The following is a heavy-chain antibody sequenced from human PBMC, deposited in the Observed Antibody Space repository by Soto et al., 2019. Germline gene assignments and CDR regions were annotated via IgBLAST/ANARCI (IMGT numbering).Heavy chain of an antibody. D-gene: IGHD2-21*02. V-gene: IGHV3-74*01. CDR2: INTDGSDT. CDR1: GFTFSNYW. Sequence: VQLVESGGGLVQPGGSLRLSCAASGFTFSNYWMHWVRQAPGKGLVWLSRINTDGSDTFYADSVKGRFTISRDNPQKTLYLQMSSMRADDTAVYYCAKGRAVGTDWGQGTLVTVSS. CDR3: AKGRAVGTD. J-gene: IGHJ4*02.